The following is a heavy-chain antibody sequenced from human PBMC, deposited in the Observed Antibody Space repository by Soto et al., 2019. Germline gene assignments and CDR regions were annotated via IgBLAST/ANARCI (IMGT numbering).Heavy chain of an antibody. J-gene: IGHJ4*02. CDR2: ISYDGSNK. CDR1: GFTFSSYG. CDR3: AKEDRGYSYGYLGY. D-gene: IGHD5-18*01. V-gene: IGHV3-30*18. Sequence: QVQLVESGGGVVQPGRSLRLSCAASGFTFSSYGMHWVRQAPGKGLEWVAVISYDGSNKYYADSVKGRFTISRDNSKNALYLRLNSLGAEDTAVYYLAKEDRGYSYGYLGYWGQGTLVTVSS.